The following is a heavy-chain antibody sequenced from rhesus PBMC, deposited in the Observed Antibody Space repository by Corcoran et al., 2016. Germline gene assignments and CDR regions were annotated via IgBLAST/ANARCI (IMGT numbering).Heavy chain of an antibody. D-gene: IGHD4-29*01. V-gene: IGHV3S5*01. Sequence: EVQLVETGGGLVPPGGSLKLSCAASGFNFSSSGLSWVRQAQGKGLEWVSASNSGGGSTDEADVGKGRFTISRENSKNTLSLQMNSLRAEDTAVYYCAKVRYPSYWGQGVLVTVA. J-gene: IGHJ4*01. CDR2: SNSGGGST. CDR1: GFNFSSSG. CDR3: AKVRYPSY.